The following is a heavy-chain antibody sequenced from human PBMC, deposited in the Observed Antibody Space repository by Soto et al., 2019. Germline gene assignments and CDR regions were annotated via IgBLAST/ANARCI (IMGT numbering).Heavy chain of an antibody. CDR3: ARARRRDGYNYLYYGMDV. CDR2: IYYSGST. Sequence: SETLSLTCVVSGGSLSSYYWSWIRQPPGKGLEWIGYIYYSGSTNYNPSLKSRVTISIDRSKNQFSLKLSSVTAADTAVYYCARARRRDGYNYLYYGMDVWGQGTTVTVSS. CDR1: GGSLSSYY. D-gene: IGHD5-12*01. V-gene: IGHV4-59*01. J-gene: IGHJ6*02.